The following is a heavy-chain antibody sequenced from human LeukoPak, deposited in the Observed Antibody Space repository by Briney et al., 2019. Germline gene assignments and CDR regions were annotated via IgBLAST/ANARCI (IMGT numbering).Heavy chain of an antibody. D-gene: IGHD1-26*01. Sequence: KPGGSLRLSCAASGFTLTYAWMSWVRQAPGQGLEWVGRIKNKPDGGTTDYAAPVKGRFTISRDDSKNTLFLQMNSLTTEDTAVYYCTKIREGDYYGMDVWGQGTTVIVSS. CDR3: TKIREGDYYGMDV. CDR2: IKNKPDGGTT. J-gene: IGHJ6*02. V-gene: IGHV3-15*01. CDR1: GFTLTYAW.